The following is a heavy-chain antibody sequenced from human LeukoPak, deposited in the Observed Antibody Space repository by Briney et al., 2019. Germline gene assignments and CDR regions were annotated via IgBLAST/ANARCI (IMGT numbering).Heavy chain of an antibody. Sequence: GASVKVSCKASGYTFTSYGISWVRQAPGQGLEWMGWISAYNGNTNYAQKFQGRVTMTRDTSISTAYMELSRLRSDDTAVYYCARASNNHYYSDGYNWFDPWGQGTLVTVSS. D-gene: IGHD2-21*02. CDR2: ISAYNGNT. J-gene: IGHJ5*02. CDR1: GYTFTSYG. V-gene: IGHV1-18*01. CDR3: ARASNNHYYSDGYNWFDP.